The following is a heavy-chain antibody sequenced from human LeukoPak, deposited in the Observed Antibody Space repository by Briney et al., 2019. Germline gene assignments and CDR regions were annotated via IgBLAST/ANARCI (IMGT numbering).Heavy chain of an antibody. D-gene: IGHD2-8*02. CDR2: IYYSGST. Sequence: SETLSLTCTVSGASVSSGDYCWSWIRQHPGKGLEWIGYIYYSGSTSYNPSLKSRASMSVDTSKNQFSLRLCSVTAADTAVYHCARDTGGYSTYSSRAFDIWGQGTMVTVSS. CDR1: GASVSSGDYC. V-gene: IGHV4-31*03. CDR3: ARDTGGYSTYSSRAFDI. J-gene: IGHJ3*02.